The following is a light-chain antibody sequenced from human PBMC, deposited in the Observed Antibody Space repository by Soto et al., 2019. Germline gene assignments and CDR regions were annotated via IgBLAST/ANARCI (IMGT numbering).Light chain of an antibody. CDR2: GAS. V-gene: IGKV3-20*01. CDR1: QSVSSSF. J-gene: IGKJ3*01. CDR3: QQYGRSPST. Sequence: IVLTQSPGTLSLSPGGRVTLSCTASQSVSSSFLAWYQQKPGQAPRLLIYGASSRATGIPGRFSGSGSGTDFTLAISRLEPEDFAVYYCQQYGRSPSTFGPGTKVDIK.